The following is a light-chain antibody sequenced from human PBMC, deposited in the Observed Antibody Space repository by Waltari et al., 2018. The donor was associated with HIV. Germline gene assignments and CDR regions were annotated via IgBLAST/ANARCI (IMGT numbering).Light chain of an antibody. CDR2: EVT. Sequence: QSALTQPASVSGSPGQSITISCTGTTRNVGSFNFVSWYQQHPGKAPRLMIYEVTKRPSGISNRFSGSKSGNTASLTISGLQAEDEAYYYCSSYAGSNIWVFGGGTKLTVL. CDR3: SSYAGSNIWV. CDR1: TRNVGSFNF. V-gene: IGLV2-23*02. J-gene: IGLJ3*02.